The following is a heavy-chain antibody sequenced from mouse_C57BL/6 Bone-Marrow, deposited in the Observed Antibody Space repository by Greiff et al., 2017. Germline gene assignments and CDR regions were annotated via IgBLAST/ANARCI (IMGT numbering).Heavy chain of an antibody. CDR3: ARIYYGNYVFDY. Sequence: LQQSGPELVKPGASVKLSCKASGYTFTSYWITWVKQRPGQGLEWIGDIYPGSGSTNYNEKFKSKATLTVDTSSSTAYMQLSSLTSEDSAVYYCARIYYGNYVFDYWGQGTTLTVSS. CDR2: IYPGSGST. J-gene: IGHJ2*01. V-gene: IGHV1-55*01. CDR1: GYTFTSYW. D-gene: IGHD2-1*01.